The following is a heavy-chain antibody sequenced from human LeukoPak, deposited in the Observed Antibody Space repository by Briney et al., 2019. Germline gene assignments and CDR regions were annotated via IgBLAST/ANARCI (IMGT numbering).Heavy chain of an antibody. V-gene: IGHV3-21*01. D-gene: IGHD6-19*01. Sequence: GGSLRLSCAASGFTFSSYSMNWVRQAPGKGLEWVSSISSSSSYTYYADSVKGRFTISRDNAKNSLYLQMNSLRAEDTAVYYCARAAEGWYVGFDYWGQRTLVTVSS. CDR2: ISSSSSYT. CDR3: ARAAEGWYVGFDY. CDR1: GFTFSSYS. J-gene: IGHJ4*02.